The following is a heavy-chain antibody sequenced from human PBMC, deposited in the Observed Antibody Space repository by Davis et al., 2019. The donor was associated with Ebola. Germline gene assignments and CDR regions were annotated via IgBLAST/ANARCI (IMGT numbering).Heavy chain of an antibody. CDR1: GFTFSDYY. CDR2: ISSSGSTI. CDR3: ARDAADIVVVPPARPEWLGYYYYGMDV. D-gene: IGHD2-2*01. Sequence: GESLKISCAASGFTFSDYYMSWIRQAPGKGLEWVSYISSSGSTIYYADSVKGRFTISRDNAKNTLYLQMNSLRAEDTAVYYCARDAADIVVVPPARPEWLGYYYYGMDVWGQGTTVTVSS. J-gene: IGHJ6*02. V-gene: IGHV3-11*01.